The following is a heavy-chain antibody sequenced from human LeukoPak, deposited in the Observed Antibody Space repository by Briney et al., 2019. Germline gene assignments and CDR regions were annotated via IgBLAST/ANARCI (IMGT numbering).Heavy chain of an antibody. CDR2: IHNDGAGP. CDR1: GFTFRNYW. CDR3: ARDRPHNWFDP. J-gene: IGHJ5*02. V-gene: IGHV3-74*01. Sequence: GGSLRLSCAASGFTFRNYWMHWVRQAPGKGLVWVAHIHNDGAGPTYADSVKGRFTISRDNAKNTLYLQMNSLRAEDTAVYYCARDRPHNWFDPWGQGTLVTVSS.